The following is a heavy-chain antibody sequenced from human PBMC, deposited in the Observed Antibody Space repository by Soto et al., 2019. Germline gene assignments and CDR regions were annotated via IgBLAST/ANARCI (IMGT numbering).Heavy chain of an antibody. CDR2: VYNSGST. D-gene: IGHD6-13*01. J-gene: IGHJ4*02. Sequence: SETLSLTCSVSGGSISSNYWTWIRQPPGKGLEWIGYVYNSGSTNYNPSLKSRVTISEDTSKSQFSLKVNSMTAADTAVYYCARYRREAVAGYTLDNWGQGILVTVSS. CDR3: ARYRREAVAGYTLDN. CDR1: GGSISSNY. V-gene: IGHV4-59*01.